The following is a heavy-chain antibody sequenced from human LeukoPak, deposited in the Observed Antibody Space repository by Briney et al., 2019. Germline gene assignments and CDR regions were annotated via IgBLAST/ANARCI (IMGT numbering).Heavy chain of an antibody. CDR2: INPNSGGT. V-gene: IGHV1-2*02. CDR3: ARPLGYCSSTSCYTFRENNNWFDP. CDR1: GYTFTGYY. D-gene: IGHD2-2*02. J-gene: IGHJ5*02. Sequence: ASVKVSCKASGYTFTGYYMHWVRQAPGQGLEWMGWINPNSGGTNYAQKFQGRVTMTRDTSISTAYMELSRLRSDDTAVYYCARPLGYCSSTSCYTFRENNNWFDPWGQGTLVTVSS.